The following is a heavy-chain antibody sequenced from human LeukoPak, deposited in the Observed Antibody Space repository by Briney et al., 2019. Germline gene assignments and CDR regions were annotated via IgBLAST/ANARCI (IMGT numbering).Heavy chain of an antibody. Sequence: PGGSLRLSCAASGFTFSSYWMHWVRQAPGKGLVWVSSIKSDGSSTSYADSVEGRLTISRDNARNTLYLQMNRLRTEDTAVYYCERGKGHLFDTGGKGKMAPVS. J-gene: IGHJ3*02. CDR3: ERGKGHLFDT. CDR1: GFTFSSYW. V-gene: IGHV3-74*01. CDR2: IKSDGSST.